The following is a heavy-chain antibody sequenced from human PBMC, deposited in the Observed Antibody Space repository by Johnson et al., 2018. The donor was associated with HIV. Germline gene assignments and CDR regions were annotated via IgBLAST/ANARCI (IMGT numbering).Heavy chain of an antibody. V-gene: IGHV3-15*01. CDR1: GITFSDAW. CDR3: ARDPVGATWAFDI. CDR2: VKSKTYGGTI. Sequence: VQLVESGGDLVKPGGFLRLSCAASGITFSDAWMTWVRQAPGKGLEWVGRVKSKTYGGTIDYAAPVTGRFTISRDDSKSTLYLQMNSLRAEDTAVYYCARDPVGATWAFDIWGQGTMVTVSS. J-gene: IGHJ3*02. D-gene: IGHD1-26*01.